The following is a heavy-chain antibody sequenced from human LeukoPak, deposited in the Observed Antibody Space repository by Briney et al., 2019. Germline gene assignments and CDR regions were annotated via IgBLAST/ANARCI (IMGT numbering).Heavy chain of an antibody. Sequence: PSETLSLTCAVSGGSISSSNWWSWVRQPPGKGLEWIGEIYHSGSTNYNPSLKSRVTISVDKSKNQFSLKLSSVTAADTAVYYCARAENYYDSSGFFDYWGQGTLVTVSS. CDR1: GGSISSSNW. V-gene: IGHV4-4*02. J-gene: IGHJ4*02. CDR2: IYHSGST. D-gene: IGHD3-22*01. CDR3: ARAENYYDSSGFFDY.